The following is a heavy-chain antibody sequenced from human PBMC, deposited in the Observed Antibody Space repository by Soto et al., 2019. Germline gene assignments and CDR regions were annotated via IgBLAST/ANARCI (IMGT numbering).Heavy chain of an antibody. CDR3: ARTRKYGSGSYLRFDP. D-gene: IGHD3-10*01. CDR2: INHSGST. J-gene: IGHJ5*02. Sequence: SETLSLTCAVYGGSFSGYYWSWIRQPPGKGLEWIGEINHSGSTNYNPSLKSRVTISVDTSKNQFSLKLSSVTAADTAVYYCARTRKYGSGSYLRFDPWGQGTLVTVSS. CDR1: GGSFSGYY. V-gene: IGHV4-34*01.